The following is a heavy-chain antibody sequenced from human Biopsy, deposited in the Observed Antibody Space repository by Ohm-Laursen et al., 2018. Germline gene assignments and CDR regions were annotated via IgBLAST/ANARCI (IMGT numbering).Heavy chain of an antibody. D-gene: IGHD3-22*01. CDR1: GFRFDNTG. CDR2: ISWSSDSI. CDR3: TKNTQWEGSGYLDAFHI. J-gene: IGHJ3*02. Sequence: SLRLSCAASGFRFDNTGMHWARQGPGKGLEWVAGISWSSDSITYAKSVTGRFTVSRDNGENSLYLQMNSLRPEDTALYYCTKNTQWEGSGYLDAFHIWGHGAMVTVSS. V-gene: IGHV3-9*01.